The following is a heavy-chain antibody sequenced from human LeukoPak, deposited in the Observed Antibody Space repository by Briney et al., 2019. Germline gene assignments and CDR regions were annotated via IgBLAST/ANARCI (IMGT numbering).Heavy chain of an antibody. Sequence: SQTLSLTCAISGDSVSSGSAAWNWIRQSPSRGLEWLGRTYYNSKWYNDYAVSVKSRMTFNPDTSKDQFSLHLNSVTPEDTAVYYCARLSSGSKAFDIWGQGTMVTVSS. CDR2: TYYNSKWYN. CDR1: GDSVSSGSAA. V-gene: IGHV6-1*01. D-gene: IGHD6-6*01. CDR3: ARLSSGSKAFDI. J-gene: IGHJ3*02.